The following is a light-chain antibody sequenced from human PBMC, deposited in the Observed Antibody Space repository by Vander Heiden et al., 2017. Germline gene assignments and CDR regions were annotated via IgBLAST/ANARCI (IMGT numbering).Light chain of an antibody. V-gene: IGLV2-23*01. J-gene: IGLJ2*01. Sequence: QSALTQPASVSGSPGQSIPISCSGTSSDVGTYNLVSWYQQHPGKAPKLMIYEASKRPSGVSNRFSGSKSGNTASLTISGLQAEDEADYYCCSYAASTTFVLFGGGTKLTVL. CDR1: SSDVGTYNL. CDR3: CSYAASTTFVL. CDR2: EAS.